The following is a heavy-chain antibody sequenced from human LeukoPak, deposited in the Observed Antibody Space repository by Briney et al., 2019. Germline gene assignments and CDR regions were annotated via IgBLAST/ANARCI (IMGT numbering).Heavy chain of an antibody. CDR3: ARDDASTARASGMDV. CDR2: ISRDSAYM. D-gene: IGHD6-6*01. CDR1: GFTFTTYD. Sequence: GESLRLSCAASGFTFTTYDMNWVRQAPGEGLEWVSYISRDSAYMYLADSVKGRFTTSRDNAKNSLYLQMNSLRGEDTAVYYCARDDASTARASGMDVWGKGTTVTVSS. J-gene: IGHJ6*04. V-gene: IGHV3-21*01.